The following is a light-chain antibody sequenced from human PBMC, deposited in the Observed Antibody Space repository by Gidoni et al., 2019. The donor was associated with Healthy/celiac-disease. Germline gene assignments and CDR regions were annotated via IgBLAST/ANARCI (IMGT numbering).Light chain of an antibody. J-gene: IGKJ2*01. Sequence: DIQLTQSPSPLAASVGDRATITCRASQSISSWLAWYQQKPGKAPKLLIYKASSLESGVPSRFSGSGSGTEFTLTISSLQPDDFATYYGQQYNSYLYTFGQGTKLEIK. CDR1: QSISSW. CDR3: QQYNSYLYT. V-gene: IGKV1-5*03. CDR2: KAS.